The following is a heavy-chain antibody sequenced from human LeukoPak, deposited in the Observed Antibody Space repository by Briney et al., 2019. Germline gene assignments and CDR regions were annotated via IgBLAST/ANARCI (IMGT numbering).Heavy chain of an antibody. J-gene: IGHJ6*03. Sequence: SETLSLTCTVSGGSISSYYWSWLRQPPGKGLEWIGYIYYSGSTNYNPSLKSRVTISVDTSKNQFSLKLSSVTAADTAVYYCARDLSSYYYYMDVWGKGTTVTVSS. V-gene: IGHV4-59*01. D-gene: IGHD3-3*02. CDR2: IYYSGST. CDR3: ARDLSSYYYYMDV. CDR1: GGSISSYY.